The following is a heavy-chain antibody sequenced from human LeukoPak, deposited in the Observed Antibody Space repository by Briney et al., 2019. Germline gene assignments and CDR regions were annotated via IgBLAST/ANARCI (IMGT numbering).Heavy chain of an antibody. CDR1: GFTVSTNY. CDR3: ARDGGGGRYLEGYFDY. Sequence: GGSLRLSCAASGFTVSTNYMSWVRRAPGKGLEWVSVIYSDGYTYYADSVKGRFSISSDNSNNTLYLQMNSLRADDTAVYYCARDGGGGRYLEGYFDYWGQGTLVTVSS. V-gene: IGHV3-66*01. CDR2: IYSDGYT. D-gene: IGHD1-14*01. J-gene: IGHJ4*02.